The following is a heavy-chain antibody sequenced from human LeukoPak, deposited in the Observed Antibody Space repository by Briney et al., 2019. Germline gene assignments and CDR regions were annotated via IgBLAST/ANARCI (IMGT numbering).Heavy chain of an antibody. Sequence: GGSLRLSCAASGFTFNTYSMNWGRQAPGKRLKWVSLISGDGSSTYYADSVKGRFTFSSDNSKTSLYLQMNILRSEDSALYYCAKDIGAYAFDYWGQGTLVTVSS. CDR3: AKDIGAYAFDY. J-gene: IGHJ4*02. V-gene: IGHV3-43*02. CDR1: GFTFNTYS. CDR2: ISGDGSST. D-gene: IGHD5-12*01.